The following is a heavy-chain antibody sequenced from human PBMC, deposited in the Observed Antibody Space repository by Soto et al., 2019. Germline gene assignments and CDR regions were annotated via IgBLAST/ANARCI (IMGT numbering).Heavy chain of an antibody. CDR1: GFTFSSYA. Sequence: PGGSLRLSCAASGFTFSSYAMHWVRQAPGKGLEWVAVISYDGSNKYYADSVKGRFTISRDNSKNTLYLQMNSLRAEDTAVYYCARDWRGYDFWHGMDVWAEGTTVTVSS. V-gene: IGHV3-30-3*01. J-gene: IGHJ6*01. CDR2: ISYDGSNK. CDR3: ARDWRGYDFWHGMDV. D-gene: IGHD3-3*01.